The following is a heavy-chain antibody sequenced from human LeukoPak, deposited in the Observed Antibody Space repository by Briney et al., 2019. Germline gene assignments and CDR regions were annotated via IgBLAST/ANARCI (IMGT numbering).Heavy chain of an antibody. D-gene: IGHD4-17*01. CDR1: GYTFSNYV. J-gene: IGHJ4*02. CDR3: ARTMTTLTTHGELDF. V-gene: IGHV1-18*01. CDR2: ISTYTGNS. Sequence: ASVKVSCKTSGYTFSNYVLTWVRQAPGQGLEWMGRISTYTGNSNYAQKYQDRVTMTTDTSTSTAYMELRNLSSDDTAVYYCARTMTTLTTHGELDFWGQGTLVTVSS.